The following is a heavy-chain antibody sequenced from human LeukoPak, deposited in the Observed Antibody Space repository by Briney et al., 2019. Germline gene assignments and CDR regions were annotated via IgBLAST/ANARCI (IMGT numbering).Heavy chain of an antibody. CDR1: GYTFTSYY. Sequence: ASVKVSCKASGYTFTSYYMHWVRQAPGQGLEWTGIINPSGGSTSYAQKFQGRVTMTRDMSTSTVYMELSSLRSEDTAVYYCARGGYIAARIYYFDYWGQGTLVTVSS. CDR2: INPSGGST. CDR3: ARGGYIAARIYYFDY. D-gene: IGHD6-6*01. V-gene: IGHV1-46*01. J-gene: IGHJ4*02.